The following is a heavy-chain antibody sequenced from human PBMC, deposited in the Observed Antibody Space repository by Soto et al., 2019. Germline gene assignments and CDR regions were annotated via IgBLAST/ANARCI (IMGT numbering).Heavy chain of an antibody. J-gene: IGHJ4*02. D-gene: IGHD2-15*01. CDR2: IYYSGST. Sequence: QVQLQESGPGLVKPSETLSLTCTVSGGSISSYYWSWIRQPPGKGLEWIGYIYYSGSTNYNPSLKSRVTISVDTSKNQVSLKLSSVTAADTAVYYCAREGVGYCSGGSCSAIDYWGQGTLVTVSS. V-gene: IGHV4-59*01. CDR3: AREGVGYCSGGSCSAIDY. CDR1: GGSISSYY.